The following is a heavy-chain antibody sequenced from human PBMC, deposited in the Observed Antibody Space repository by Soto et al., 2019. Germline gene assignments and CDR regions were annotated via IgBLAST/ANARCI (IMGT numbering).Heavy chain of an antibody. V-gene: IGHV4-34*01. CDR3: ARGGWGIVVVPAAAGFDP. CDR1: GGSFSGYY. D-gene: IGHD2-2*01. J-gene: IGHJ5*02. CDR2: INHSGST. Sequence: QVQLQQWGAGLLKPSEALSLTCAVYGGSFSGYYWSWIRQPPGKGLEWIGEINHSGSTNYNPSLKSRVTISVDTSKNQFSLKLSSVTAADTAVYYCARGGWGIVVVPAAAGFDPWGQGTLVTVSS.